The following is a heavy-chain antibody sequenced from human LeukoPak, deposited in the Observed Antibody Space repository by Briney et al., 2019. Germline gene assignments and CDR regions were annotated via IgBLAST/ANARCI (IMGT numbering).Heavy chain of an antibody. CDR1: GGSISSYY. J-gene: IGHJ4*02. D-gene: IGHD3-3*01. Sequence: PSETLSLTCTVSGGSISSYYWSWIRQPPGKGLEWIGYIYHSGSTNYNPSLKSRVTISVDTSKNQFSLKLSSVTAADTAVYYCARGQVLRPFGRPYFDYWGQGTLVTVSS. CDR2: IYHSGST. V-gene: IGHV4-59*01. CDR3: ARGQVLRPFGRPYFDY.